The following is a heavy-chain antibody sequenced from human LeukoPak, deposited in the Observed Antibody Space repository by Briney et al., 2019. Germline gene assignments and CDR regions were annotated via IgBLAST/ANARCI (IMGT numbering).Heavy chain of an antibody. Sequence: GGSLRLSCAASGFTFSSYAMSWVRQAPGKGLEWVSGFSGSGGSTYYADSVKGRFTISRDNSKNSLYLQMNSLRAEDTAVYYCASDKTIAVWPQFDSWGEPGLLSVCS. CDR2: FSGSGGST. D-gene: IGHD6-19*01. J-gene: IGHJ4*02. CDR1: GFTFSSYA. V-gene: IGHV3-23*01. CDR3: ASDKTIAVWPQFDS.